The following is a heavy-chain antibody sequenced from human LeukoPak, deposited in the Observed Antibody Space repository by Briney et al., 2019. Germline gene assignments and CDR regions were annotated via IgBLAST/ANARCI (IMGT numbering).Heavy chain of an antibody. CDR1: GGSISSSTYY. CDR2: IYYSGST. CDR3: ASLNSSGWVFDY. J-gene: IGHJ4*02. D-gene: IGHD6-19*01. Sequence: SETLSLTCTVSGGSISSSTYYWGWIRQPPGKGLQWIGTIYYSGSTYYNPSLKSRIAISVDTSRNQFSLKLSSVTAADTAVYYCASLNSSGWVFDYWGQGTLVTVSS. V-gene: IGHV4-39*01.